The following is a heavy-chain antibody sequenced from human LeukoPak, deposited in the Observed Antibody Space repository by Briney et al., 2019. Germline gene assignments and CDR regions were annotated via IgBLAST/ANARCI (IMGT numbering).Heavy chain of an antibody. Sequence: GGSLRLSCAASGITFSSYWMTWVRQAPGKGLEWVANIKQDGSEKYYVDSVRGRFTITRDNAKNSLYLQMNSLRAEDTAVYYCAREISSWYRTEGRFDPWGQGTLVTVSS. CDR3: AREISSWYRTEGRFDP. V-gene: IGHV3-7*01. CDR1: GITFSSYW. CDR2: IKQDGSEK. J-gene: IGHJ5*02. D-gene: IGHD6-13*01.